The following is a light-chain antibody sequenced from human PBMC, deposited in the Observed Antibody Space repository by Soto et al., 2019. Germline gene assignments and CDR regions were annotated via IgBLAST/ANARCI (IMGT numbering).Light chain of an antibody. CDR3: QQYNHWPRT. CDR2: GAS. V-gene: IGKV3-15*01. J-gene: IGKJ1*01. CDR1: QSVNSN. Sequence: EIVMTQTPATLSVSPGERATLSCRASQSVNSNLVWYHQKPGQAPRLLIYGASTRATDFAARFSGSGSGTECTLTISSLQSEDSGTYYCQQYNHWPRTFGQGTKVEI.